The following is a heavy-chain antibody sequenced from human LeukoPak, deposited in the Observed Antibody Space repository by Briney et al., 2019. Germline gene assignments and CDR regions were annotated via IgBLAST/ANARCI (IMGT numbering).Heavy chain of an antibody. CDR1: GFTFSSYG. Sequence: GGSLRLSCAASGFTFSSYGMHWVRQAPGKGLEWVAFIRYDGSNKYYADSVKGRFTISRDNSKNTLYLQMNSLRAEDTAVYYCASDFITMVRGVISPVFDYWGQGTLVTVSS. CDR3: ASDFITMVRGVISPVFDY. CDR2: IRYDGSNK. J-gene: IGHJ4*02. V-gene: IGHV3-30*02. D-gene: IGHD3-10*01.